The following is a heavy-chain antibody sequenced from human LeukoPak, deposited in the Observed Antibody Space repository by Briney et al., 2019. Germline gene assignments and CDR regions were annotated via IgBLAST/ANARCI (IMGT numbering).Heavy chain of an antibody. J-gene: IGHJ5*02. Sequence: SQTLSLTCTVSGASISSDDYYWSWIRQPPGKGLKWIAYTHYSGSSFYNPSLKSRITISVDTSKNQFSLRLSSVTAADTAVYYCARGYCSGGSCYGWFDPWGQGTLVTVSS. CDR1: GASISSDDYY. CDR2: THYSGSS. V-gene: IGHV4-30-4*01. CDR3: ARGYCSGGSCYGWFDP. D-gene: IGHD2-15*01.